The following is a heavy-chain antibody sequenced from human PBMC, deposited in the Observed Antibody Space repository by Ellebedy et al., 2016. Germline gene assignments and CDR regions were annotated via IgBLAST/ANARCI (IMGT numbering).Heavy chain of an antibody. CDR2: IKTDGSTT. CDR1: GFSFSGYS. J-gene: IGHJ4*02. D-gene: IGHD5-12*01. Sequence: GESLKISCEGSGFSFSGYSMDWVRQAPGKGLEWVSYIKTDGSTTTYADSVKGRFTISRDNSKNTLYLQMNSLTTEDTAVYYCASEVAAGHWGQGTLVTVSS. V-gene: IGHV3-30-3*01. CDR3: ASEVAAGH.